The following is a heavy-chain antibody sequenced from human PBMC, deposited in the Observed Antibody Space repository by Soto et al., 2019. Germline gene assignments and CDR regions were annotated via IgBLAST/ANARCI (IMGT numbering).Heavy chain of an antibody. V-gene: IGHV4-34*01. CDR2: INHSGST. D-gene: IGHD3-16*02. CDR3: ARDGRYDYVWGSYRFFDY. J-gene: IGHJ4*02. Sequence: QVQLQQWGAGLLKPSETLSLTCAVYGGSFSGYYWSWIRQPPGKGLEWIGEINHSGSTNYNPSLKSRVTISVGTSKNQFPLKLSSVAAADTAVYYCARDGRYDYVWGSYRFFDYWGQGTLVTVSS. CDR1: GGSFSGYY.